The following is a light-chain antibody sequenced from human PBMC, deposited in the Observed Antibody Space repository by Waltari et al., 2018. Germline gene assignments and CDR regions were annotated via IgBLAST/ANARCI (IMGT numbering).Light chain of an antibody. Sequence: AIRMTQSPSSLSASTGDRVPITCRASQGISSYLAWYQQKPGKAPKLLIYAASTLQTGVPSRFSGSGSGTDFTHTISCLQSEDFATYYCQQYYSYPLTFGGGTKVEIK. CDR3: QQYYSYPLT. V-gene: IGKV1-8*01. J-gene: IGKJ4*01. CDR1: QGISSY. CDR2: AAS.